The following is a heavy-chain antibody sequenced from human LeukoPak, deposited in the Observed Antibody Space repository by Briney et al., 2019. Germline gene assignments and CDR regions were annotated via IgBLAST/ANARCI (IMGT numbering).Heavy chain of an antibody. CDR1: GFTFSSYG. D-gene: IGHD6-13*01. CDR2: IRYDGSNK. Sequence: GGSLRLSCAASGFTFSSYGMHWVRQAPGKGLERVAFIRYDGSNKYYADSVKGRFTISRDNSKNTLYLQMNSLRAEDTAVYYCAKDFISSWYNFDYWGQGTLVTVSS. V-gene: IGHV3-30*02. J-gene: IGHJ4*02. CDR3: AKDFISSWYNFDY.